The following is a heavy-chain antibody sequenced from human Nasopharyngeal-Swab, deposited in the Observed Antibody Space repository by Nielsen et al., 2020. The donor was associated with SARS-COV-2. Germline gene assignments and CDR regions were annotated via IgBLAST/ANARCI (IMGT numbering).Heavy chain of an antibody. J-gene: IGHJ3*02. D-gene: IGHD1/OR15-1a*01. CDR2: ITHTGSVA. V-gene: IGHV3-11*01. CDR3: AKNKDAFDK. Sequence: GESLKISCTASGFSFRDNYMTWIRQAPGKGLEWVSYITHTGSVARYADSVKGRFIISRDNAKNSLYLQMNNLTVADTAVYYCAKNKDAFDKWGLGTKVTVSS. CDR1: GFSFRDNY.